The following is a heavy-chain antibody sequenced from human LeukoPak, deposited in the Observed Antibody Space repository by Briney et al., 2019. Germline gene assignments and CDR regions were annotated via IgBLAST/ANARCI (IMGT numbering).Heavy chain of an antibody. V-gene: IGHV3-30*04. J-gene: IGHJ5*02. CDR2: ISYDGSNK. CDR1: GFTFSSYA. Sequence: PGGSLRLSCAASGFTFSSYAMHWVRQAPGKGLEWVALISYDGSNKYYADSVKGRFTISRDNSKNTLYLQMNSLRAEDTAVYYCAREKIGRITMVRGVPPHNWFDPWGQGTLVTVSS. D-gene: IGHD3-10*01. CDR3: AREKIGRITMVRGVPPHNWFDP.